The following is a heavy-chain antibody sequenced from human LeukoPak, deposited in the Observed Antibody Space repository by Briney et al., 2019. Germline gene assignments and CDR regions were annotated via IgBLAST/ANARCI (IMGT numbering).Heavy chain of an antibody. D-gene: IGHD4-17*01. CDR2: IIPIFGTA. CDR3: ARAVTTVTYYFDY. Sequence: ASVKVSCKASGGTSSSYTMSLVRQAPGQGLEWMGGIIPIFGTANYAQKFQGRVTITADESTSTAYMELSSLRSEDTAVYYCARAVTTVTYYFDYWGQGTLVTVSS. CDR1: GGTSSSYT. J-gene: IGHJ4*02. V-gene: IGHV1-69*13.